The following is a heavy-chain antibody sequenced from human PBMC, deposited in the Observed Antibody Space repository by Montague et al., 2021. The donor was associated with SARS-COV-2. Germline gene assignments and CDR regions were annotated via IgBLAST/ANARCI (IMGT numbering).Heavy chain of an antibody. Sequence: SLRLSCAASGFTFGDHAMSWFRQAPGKGLEWVAFIRGIPYGGTTEYAASVKGRFIISRDNSKRIAYLEMNSLKTEDTAVYYCTKDPDAYNWGQGTLVTVSS. CDR1: GFTFGDHA. V-gene: IGHV3-49*03. J-gene: IGHJ4*02. CDR3: TKDPDAYN. CDR2: IRGIPYGGTT. D-gene: IGHD5-24*01.